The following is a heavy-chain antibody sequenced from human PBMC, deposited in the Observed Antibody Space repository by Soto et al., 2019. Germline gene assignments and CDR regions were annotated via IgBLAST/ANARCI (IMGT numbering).Heavy chain of an antibody. Sequence: QVQLVQSGAEVKKPGSSVKVSCKASGGTFSSYSINWVRQAPGQGLEWMGGIIPIFGTANYAQKFQGRVTLAADASTSTAHMELSSLRNEDTAVYYCARPFQSWPGGWYFELWGRGTLVSVPS. CDR1: GGTFSSYS. CDR2: IIPIFGTA. J-gene: IGHJ2*01. D-gene: IGHD3-16*01. V-gene: IGHV1-69*01. CDR3: ARPFQSWPGGWYFEL.